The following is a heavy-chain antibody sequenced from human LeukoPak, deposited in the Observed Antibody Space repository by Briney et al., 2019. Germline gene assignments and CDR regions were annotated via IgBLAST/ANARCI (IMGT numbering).Heavy chain of an antibody. CDR2: ICAYNGKT. CDR3: ARVSRIISPGRIQLWSKKGSFDY. Sequence: GAVKVSCIASVGTFSSYAISWVRQAPGQGGEWVGGICAYNGKTSYAQKLQGRVTMTTDTSTSTAYMELRSLRSDDTAVYYCARVSRIISPGRIQLWSKKGSFDYWGQGTLVTVSS. J-gene: IGHJ4*02. CDR1: VGTFSSYA. D-gene: IGHD5-18*01. V-gene: IGHV1-18*01.